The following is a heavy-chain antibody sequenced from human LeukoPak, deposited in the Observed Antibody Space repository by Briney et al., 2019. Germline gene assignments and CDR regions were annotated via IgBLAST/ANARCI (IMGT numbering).Heavy chain of an antibody. CDR3: AILPSSGWLG. CDR2: INPNSGGT. V-gene: IGHV1-2*02. D-gene: IGHD6-19*01. Sequence: ASVKVSCKASGYTFTGYYMHWVRQAPGQGLEWMGWINPNSGGTNYAQKFQGRVTMTRDTSIITAYMELSRLRSDDTAVYYCAILPSSGWLGWGQGTLVTVSS. CDR1: GYTFTGYY. J-gene: IGHJ4*02.